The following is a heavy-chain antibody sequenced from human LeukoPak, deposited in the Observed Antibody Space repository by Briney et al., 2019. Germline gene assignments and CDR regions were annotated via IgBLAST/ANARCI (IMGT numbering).Heavy chain of an antibody. D-gene: IGHD6-19*01. Sequence: SETLSLTCTVSGGSISSYYWSWIRQPAGKGLEWIGRIYTSGSTNYNPSLKSRVTMSVDTSKNQFSLKLSSVTAADTAVYHCAGGVGIAVADPNWFDPWGQGTLVTVSS. J-gene: IGHJ5*02. CDR2: IYTSGST. V-gene: IGHV4-4*07. CDR3: AGGVGIAVADPNWFDP. CDR1: GGSISSYY.